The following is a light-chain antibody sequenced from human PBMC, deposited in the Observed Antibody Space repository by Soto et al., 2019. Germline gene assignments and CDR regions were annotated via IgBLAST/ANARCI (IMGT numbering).Light chain of an antibody. V-gene: IGKV3-15*01. J-gene: IGKJ4*01. Sequence: EIVMTQSPVTLSVSPGEGVTLSCRASQSVYSNLAWYQQKPGQAPRLLIYDASARAPDSPARFSGSGSGTDFTLTVSRLQSEDVAVYYCQQYTNWPLTFGGGTRVEIK. CDR1: QSVYSN. CDR3: QQYTNWPLT. CDR2: DAS.